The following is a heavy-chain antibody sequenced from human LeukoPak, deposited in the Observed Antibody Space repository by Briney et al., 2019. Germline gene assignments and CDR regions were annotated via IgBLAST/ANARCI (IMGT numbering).Heavy chain of an antibody. V-gene: IGHV5-10-1*01. D-gene: IGHD6-19*01. CDR1: GYSFTNYW. CDR2: VHPTDSYT. Sequence: GESLKISCKGSGYSFTNYWISWVRQMPGKALEWIGRVHPTDSYTNYSPSFQGHVAISVDKSISTAYLQWSSLKASDTAMYYCARQGIVVADSFDPWGQGTLVTVST. CDR3: ARQGIVVADSFDP. J-gene: IGHJ5*02.